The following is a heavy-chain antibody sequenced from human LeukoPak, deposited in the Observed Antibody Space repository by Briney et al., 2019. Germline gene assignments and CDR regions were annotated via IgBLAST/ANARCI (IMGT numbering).Heavy chain of an antibody. CDR2: IDWDDDK. CDR1: GFSLSTSGMC. J-gene: IGHJ6*02. Sequence: SGPTLVNPTQPLTLTCTFSGFSLSTSGMCVSWIRQPPGKALEWLARIDWDDDKYYSTSLKTRLTISKDTSKNQVVLTMTNMDPVDTATYYCARIRFASGSPYGMDVWGQGTTVTVSS. CDR3: ARIRFASGSPYGMDV. V-gene: IGHV2-70*11. D-gene: IGHD3-10*01.